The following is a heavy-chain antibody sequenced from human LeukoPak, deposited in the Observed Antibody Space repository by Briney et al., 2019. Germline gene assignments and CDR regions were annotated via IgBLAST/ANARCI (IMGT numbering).Heavy chain of an antibody. V-gene: IGHV4-59*01. CDR3: ARSRGIGAAQFDP. CDR2: IYYSGST. J-gene: IGHJ5*02. D-gene: IGHD6-13*01. Sequence: PSETPSLTCTVSGGSISSYYWTWIRQPPGKGLEWIGDIYYSGSTNYNPSLKSRVTISVDTSKNQFSLKLRSVTAADTALYYCARSRGIGAAQFDPWGQGTLVTVSS. CDR1: GGSISSYY.